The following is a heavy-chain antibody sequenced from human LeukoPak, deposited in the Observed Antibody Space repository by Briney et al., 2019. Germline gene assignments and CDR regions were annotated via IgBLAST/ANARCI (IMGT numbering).Heavy chain of an antibody. J-gene: IGHJ5*02. CDR2: IYDRGPA. Sequence: SQTLSLTCTVSGYALISGGFSWNWIRQPPGKGLEWIGCIYDRGPAHYNPSLKSRFTISVDRPKNQFFLNVTSLTAADTAVYYCARSRQASGLFSSWGQGTLVVVSS. V-gene: IGHV4-30-2*01. CDR3: ARSRQASGLFSS. D-gene: IGHD3-10*01. CDR1: GYALISGGFS.